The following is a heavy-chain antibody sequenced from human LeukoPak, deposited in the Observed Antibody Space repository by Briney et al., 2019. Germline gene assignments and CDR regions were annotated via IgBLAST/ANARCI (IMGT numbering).Heavy chain of an antibody. J-gene: IGHJ3*02. Sequence: SETLSLTCTVSGGSISIYYWSWIRQPLGKGLEWIGYIYYSGSTNYNPSLKSRVTIPVDTSKNQFSLKLSSVTAADTAVYYCARVPMVRGVINNHDAFDIWGQGTMVTVSS. CDR1: GGSISIYY. D-gene: IGHD3-10*01. CDR3: ARVPMVRGVINNHDAFDI. CDR2: IYYSGST. V-gene: IGHV4-59*01.